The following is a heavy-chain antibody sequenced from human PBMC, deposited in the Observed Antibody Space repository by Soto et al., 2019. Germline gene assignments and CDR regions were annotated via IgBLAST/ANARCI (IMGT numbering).Heavy chain of an antibody. Sequence: QVQLVESGGGVVQPGRSLRLSCAASGFTFSSYAMHWVRQAPGKGLEWVAVISYDGSNKYYADSVKGRFTISRDNSKNELYLQMDSLITEETAVYYCARDRLRYNWNDFPYYYYGMDVWGQGTTVTVSS. J-gene: IGHJ6*02. CDR1: GFTFSSYA. D-gene: IGHD1-1*01. CDR2: ISYDGSNK. CDR3: ARDRLRYNWNDFPYYYYGMDV. V-gene: IGHV3-30-3*01.